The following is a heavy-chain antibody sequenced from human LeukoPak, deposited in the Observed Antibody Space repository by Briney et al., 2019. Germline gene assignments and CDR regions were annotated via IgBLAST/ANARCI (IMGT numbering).Heavy chain of an antibody. V-gene: IGHV1-69*13. D-gene: IGHD3-10*01. CDR3: ARAITMVRGVSYALFDY. CDR2: IIPIFGTA. Sequence: GASVKVSCKASGGTFSSYAISWVRQAPGQGLEWMGGIIPIFGTANYAQKFQGRVTITADESTSTAYMELSSLRSEDTAVYYCARAITMVRGVSYALFDYRGQGTLVTVSS. CDR1: GGTFSSYA. J-gene: IGHJ4*02.